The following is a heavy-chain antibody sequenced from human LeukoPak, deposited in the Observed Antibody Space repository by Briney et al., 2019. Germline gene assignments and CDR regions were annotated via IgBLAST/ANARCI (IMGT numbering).Heavy chain of an antibody. J-gene: IGHJ5*02. CDR2: IPYDGSNK. CDR3: AKRGFDP. CDR1: GFTFSSYG. Sequence: PGGSLRLSCAASGFTFSSYGMHWVRQAPGKGLEWVAVIPYDGSNKYYADSVKGRFTISRDNSKNTLYLQMNSLRAEDTAVYYCAKRGFDPWGQGTLVTVSS. V-gene: IGHV3-30*18.